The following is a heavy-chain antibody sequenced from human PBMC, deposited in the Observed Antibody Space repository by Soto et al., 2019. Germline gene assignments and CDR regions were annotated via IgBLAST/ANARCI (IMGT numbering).Heavy chain of an antibody. J-gene: IGHJ5*02. D-gene: IGHD3-3*01. V-gene: IGHV3-13*01. Sequence: PGGSLRLSCAASGFTFSNYDMHWVRQPTGKGLKWVSTIGTAGDTYYPDSVKGRFTISRENAKNSLYLQMNSLRAGDTAVYYCARGSYFGVPSRVWFDPWGQGTLVTVSS. CDR1: GFTFSNYD. CDR2: IGTAGDT. CDR3: ARGSYFGVPSRVWFDP.